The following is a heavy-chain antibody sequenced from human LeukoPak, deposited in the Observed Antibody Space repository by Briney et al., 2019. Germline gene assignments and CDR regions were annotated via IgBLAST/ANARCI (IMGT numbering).Heavy chain of an antibody. Sequence: PGGSLRLSCAASGFTFSSYAMSWVRQAPGKGLEWVSAISGSGGSTYYADSVKGRFTISRDNSKNTLYLQMNSLRGEDTALYYCARDKGYTYGHCFDYWGQGTLVTVSS. CDR2: ISGSGGST. CDR3: ARDKGYTYGHCFDY. CDR1: GFTFSSYA. J-gene: IGHJ4*02. V-gene: IGHV3-23*01. D-gene: IGHD5-18*01.